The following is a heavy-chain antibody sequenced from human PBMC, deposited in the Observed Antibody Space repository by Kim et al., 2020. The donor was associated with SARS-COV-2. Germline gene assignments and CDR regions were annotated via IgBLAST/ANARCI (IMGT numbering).Heavy chain of an antibody. V-gene: IGHV4-59*01. CDR1: GGSISSYY. Sequence: SETLSLTCTVSGGSISSYYWSWIRQPPGKGLEWIGYIYYSGSTNYNPSLKSRVTISVDTSKNQFSLKLSSVTAADTAVCYCARDGVSSGYYYYGMDVWGQGTTVTVSS. J-gene: IGHJ6*02. CDR3: ARDGVSSGYYYYGMDV. D-gene: IGHD3-22*01. CDR2: IYYSGST.